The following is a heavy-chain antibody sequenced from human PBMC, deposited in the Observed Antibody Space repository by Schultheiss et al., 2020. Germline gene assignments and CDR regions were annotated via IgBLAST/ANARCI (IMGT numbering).Heavy chain of an antibody. V-gene: IGHV3-15*01. CDR1: GFTFSNAW. D-gene: IGHD2/OR15-2a*01. J-gene: IGHJ4*02. CDR2: IKNKADGGTI. CDR3: TTDFSWVFDH. Sequence: GGSLRLSCEVSGFTFSNAWMSWVRQAPGKGLEWVGRIKNKADGGTIDYAAPVKGRFTISRDDSKNTLYIQMNSLKIEDTAVYYCTTDFSWVFDHWGQGTLVTVSS.